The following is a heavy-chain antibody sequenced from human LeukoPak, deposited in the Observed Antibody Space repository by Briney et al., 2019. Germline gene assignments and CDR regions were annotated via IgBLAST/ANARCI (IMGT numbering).Heavy chain of an antibody. J-gene: IGHJ3*02. CDR3: ARGSRFGVVGRDAFDI. D-gene: IGHD3-3*01. CDR2: ISISSNYI. CDR1: GFTFSRYS. V-gene: IGHV3-21*01. Sequence: GGSLRLSCAASGFTFSRYSMNWVRQAPGKELEWVSSISISSNYIYYADSVKGRFTISRDNAKNSLYLQVNSLRAEDTAVYYCARGSRFGVVGRDAFDIWGQGTVVTVSS.